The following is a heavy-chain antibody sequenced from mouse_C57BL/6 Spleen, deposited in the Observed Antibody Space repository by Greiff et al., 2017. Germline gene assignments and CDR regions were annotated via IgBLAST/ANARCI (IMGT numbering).Heavy chain of an antibody. CDR3: ARCSNYGFDY. D-gene: IGHD2-5*01. CDR1: GYAFSSYW. Sequence: QVQLLQSGAELVKPGASVKISCKASGYAFSSYWMNWVKQRPGKGLEWIGQIYPGDGDTNYNGKFKGKATLSADNSSSTVYMQLSSLTSEDSAVYLCARCSNYGFDYWGSGTTLSVSS. CDR2: IYPGDGDT. J-gene: IGHJ2*01. V-gene: IGHV1-80*01.